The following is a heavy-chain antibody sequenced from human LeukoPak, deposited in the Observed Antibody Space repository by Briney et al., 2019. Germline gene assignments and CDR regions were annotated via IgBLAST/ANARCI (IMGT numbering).Heavy chain of an antibody. CDR2: IRGYNDNT. V-gene: IGHV1-18*01. CDR3: ARGAPHYDILTGYYSSDY. J-gene: IGHJ4*02. Sequence: GASVKVSCKASGYTFTSYGISWVRQAPGQGLEWMGWIRGYNDNTNYAQKLQGRVTMTTDTSTSTAYMELRSLRSDDTAVYYCARGAPHYDILTGYYSSDYWGQGTLVTVSS. CDR1: GYTFTSYG. D-gene: IGHD3-9*01.